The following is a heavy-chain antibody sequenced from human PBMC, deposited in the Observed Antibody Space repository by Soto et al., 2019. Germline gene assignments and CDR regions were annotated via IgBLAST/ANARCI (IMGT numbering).Heavy chain of an antibody. J-gene: IGHJ4*02. D-gene: IGHD6-13*01. Sequence: GESLKISCQWSGYTLSNFWIAWVRQLPGKGLEWMGIIYPGDYETRYSPSFHGKVTISADRSIGTAYLQWSSLEASDSAFYFCARSPRSSPYFDYWGQGALVTVSS. CDR1: GYTLSNFW. CDR2: IYPGDYET. CDR3: ARSPRSSPYFDY. V-gene: IGHV5-51*01.